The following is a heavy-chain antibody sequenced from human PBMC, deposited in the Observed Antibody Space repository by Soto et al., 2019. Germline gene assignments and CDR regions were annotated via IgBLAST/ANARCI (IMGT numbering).Heavy chain of an antibody. Sequence: SETLSLTCTVSGGSISSYYWSWIRQPPGKGLEWIGYIYYSGSTNYNPSLKSRVTISVDTSKNQFSLKLSSVTAADTAVYYCASSLIYYDSSGSRVYFDYWGQGIQVTVSS. CDR1: GGSISSYY. CDR2: IYYSGST. D-gene: IGHD3-22*01. V-gene: IGHV4-59*01. CDR3: ASSLIYYDSSGSRVYFDY. J-gene: IGHJ4*02.